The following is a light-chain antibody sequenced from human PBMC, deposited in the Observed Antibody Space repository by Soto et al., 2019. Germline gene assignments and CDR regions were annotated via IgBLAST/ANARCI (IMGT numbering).Light chain of an antibody. Sequence: DIQMTQSPSSLSASVGDRATITCRASQDISVYLAWYQQKPGKVPKLLIYSASTLQSGVPSPFSGSGSGTDFTLTISSLQPEDVATYYCQKFNTAPLTFGQGTRLEIK. J-gene: IGKJ5*01. CDR1: QDISVY. V-gene: IGKV1-27*01. CDR3: QKFNTAPLT. CDR2: SAS.